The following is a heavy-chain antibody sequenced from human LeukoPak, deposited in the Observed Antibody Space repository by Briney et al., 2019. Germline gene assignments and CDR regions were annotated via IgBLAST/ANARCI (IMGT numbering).Heavy chain of an antibody. CDR2: IYHSGST. J-gene: IGHJ5*02. CDR3: ARENIVVDENWSDP. CDR1: GYSISSGYY. D-gene: IGHD2-2*01. V-gene: IGHV4-38-2*02. Sequence: PSETLSLTCTVSGYSISSGYYWGWIRQPPGKGLEWIGSIYHSGSTYYNPSLKSRVTISVDTSKNQFSLKLSSVTAADTAVYYCARENIVVDENWSDPWGQGTLVTVSS.